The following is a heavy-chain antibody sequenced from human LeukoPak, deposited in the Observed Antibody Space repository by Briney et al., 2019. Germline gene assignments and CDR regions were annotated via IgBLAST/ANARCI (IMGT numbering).Heavy chain of an antibody. V-gene: IGHV4-59*01. CDR1: GGSISSYY. D-gene: IGHD2-15*01. CDR3: ARGRYCSADICSGGDAFDI. Sequence: QLQESGPGLVKPSETLSLTCTVSGGSISSYYWSWIRQPPGKGLEWIGYIYYSGSTNYNPSLKSRVTISVDTSKNQFSLKLSSVTAADTAVYYCARGRYCSADICSGGDAFDIWGQGTMVSVSS. J-gene: IGHJ3*02. CDR2: IYYSGST.